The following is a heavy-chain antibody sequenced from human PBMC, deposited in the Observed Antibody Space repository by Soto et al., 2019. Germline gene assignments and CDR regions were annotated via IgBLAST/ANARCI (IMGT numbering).Heavy chain of an antibody. J-gene: IGHJ6*04. Sequence: LQMACGPAGLIVNNYGLDKGRQGQGKGLGCFSGITWNSGNVGYADSVKGRFTISRDNAENSLYLQMSSLRPEDTALYYCARDTGDRRGYYYYNFYGMDVWGEGTTVSVSS. V-gene: IGHV3-9*01. CDR2: ITWNSGNV. CDR3: ARDTGDRRGYYYYNFYGMDV. D-gene: IGHD3-22*01. CDR1: GLIVNNYG.